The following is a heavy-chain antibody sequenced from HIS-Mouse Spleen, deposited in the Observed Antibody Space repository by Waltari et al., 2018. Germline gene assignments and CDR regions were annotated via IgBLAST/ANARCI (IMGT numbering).Heavy chain of an antibody. D-gene: IGHD1-26*01. CDR3: ARVGWELLDFDY. J-gene: IGHJ4*02. CDR2: IYHSGST. V-gene: IGHV4-38-2*02. CDR1: GYSISSGYY. Sequence: QVQLQESGPGLVKPSETLSLTCTVSGYSISSGYYCGWLRQPPGKGLEWIGSIYHSGSTYYNPSLKSRVTISVDTSKNQFSLKLSSVTAADTAVYYCARVGWELLDFDYWGQGTLVTVSS.